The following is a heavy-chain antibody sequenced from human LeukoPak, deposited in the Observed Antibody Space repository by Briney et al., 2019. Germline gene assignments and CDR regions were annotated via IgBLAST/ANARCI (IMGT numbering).Heavy chain of an antibody. J-gene: IGHJ4*02. CDR3: ARGGSGNLPYYFDY. Sequence: ASVKVSCKASGYTFTSYAMHWVRQAPGQRLEWMGWINAGNGNTKYSQKFQGRVTITRDTSASTAYMELSSLRSEDTAVFYCARGGSGNLPYYFDYWGQGALVTVSS. CDR1: GYTFTSYA. CDR2: INAGNGNT. V-gene: IGHV1-3*01. D-gene: IGHD1-1*01.